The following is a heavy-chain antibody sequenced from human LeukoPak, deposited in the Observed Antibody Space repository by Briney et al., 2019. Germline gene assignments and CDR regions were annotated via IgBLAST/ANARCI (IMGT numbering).Heavy chain of an antibody. V-gene: IGHV1-69*05. Sequence: ASVKVSCKASGGTFTSYAISWVRQAPGQGLEWMGRIIPIFGTANYAQKFQGRVTITTDASTSTAYMELSSLRSEDTAVYYCARVPANYYDSSGYNNMDVWGKGTTVTVSS. J-gene: IGHJ6*03. CDR3: ARVPANYYDSSGYNNMDV. CDR1: GGTFTSYA. CDR2: IIPIFGTA. D-gene: IGHD3-22*01.